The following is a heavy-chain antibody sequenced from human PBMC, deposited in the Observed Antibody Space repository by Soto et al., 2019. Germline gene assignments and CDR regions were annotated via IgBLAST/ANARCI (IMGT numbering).Heavy chain of an antibody. D-gene: IGHD3-10*01. Sequence: QVQLLESCPGLVKASETLSLTFSISGGSIASGGYYWSWVRQRPGKELEWIGYVYFNENTSYNPSLMSRVTISVGTSKSQFSLSLISVTAADAAVYYYDLQITMARGIDFWGPGISVSVSS. CDR3: DLQITMARGIDF. CDR2: VYFNENT. CDR1: GGSIASGGYY. V-gene: IGHV4-31*03. J-gene: IGHJ4*02.